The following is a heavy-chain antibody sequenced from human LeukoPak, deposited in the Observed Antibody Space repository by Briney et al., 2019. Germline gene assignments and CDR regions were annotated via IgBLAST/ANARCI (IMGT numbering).Heavy chain of an antibody. D-gene: IGHD2-15*01. J-gene: IGHJ5*02. V-gene: IGHV5-51*01. Sequence: GESLKISCKGSGYSFTSYWIGWVRQMPGKGLEWMGIIYPGGSDTRYSPSFQGQVTISADKSISTAYLQWSSLKASDTAMYYCARQKVVRSEGNWFDPWGQGTLVTVSS. CDR3: ARQKVVRSEGNWFDP. CDR2: IYPGGSDT. CDR1: GYSFTSYW.